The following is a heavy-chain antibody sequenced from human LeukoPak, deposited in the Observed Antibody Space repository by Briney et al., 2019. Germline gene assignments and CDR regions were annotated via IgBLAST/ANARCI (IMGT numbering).Heavy chain of an antibody. Sequence: SETLSLTCTVSGDSVSSGSYYWSWIRQPPGKGLEWIGWIHYSGNTYYIPSLKSRLTISVDTSKNQFSLKLTSMTAADTAVYYCARYSAATVGHSKWFDPWGQGILVTVSS. V-gene: IGHV4-61*01. D-gene: IGHD4-23*01. CDR3: ARYSAATVGHSKWFDP. CDR1: GDSVSSGSYY. CDR2: IHYSGNT. J-gene: IGHJ5*02.